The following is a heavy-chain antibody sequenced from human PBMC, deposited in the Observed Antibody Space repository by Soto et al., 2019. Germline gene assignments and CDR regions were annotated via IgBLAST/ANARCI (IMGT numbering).Heavy chain of an antibody. J-gene: IGHJ3*02. V-gene: IGHV3-23*01. Sequence: LRLSCAASGFTFSSYAMSWVRQAPGKGLEWVSAISGSGGSTYYADSVKGRFTISRDNSKNTLYLQMNSLRAEDTAVYYCAKVMRDIVVVPAGDGAFDIWGQGTMVTVSS. D-gene: IGHD2-2*01. CDR3: AKVMRDIVVVPAGDGAFDI. CDR2: ISGSGGST. CDR1: GFTFSSYA.